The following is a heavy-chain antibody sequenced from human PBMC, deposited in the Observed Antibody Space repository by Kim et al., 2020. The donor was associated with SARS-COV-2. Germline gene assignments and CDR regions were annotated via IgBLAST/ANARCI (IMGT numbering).Heavy chain of an antibody. V-gene: IGHV3-23*01. CDR1: GFTFSNYG. J-gene: IGHJ6*01. Sequence: GGSLRLSCAASGFTFSNYGLSWVRQAPGEGLEWVSSISDSGESTYYPDSVKGRLTISRDNSKNTLYLQMNGLRVEDTAVYYCANCSGGTNWTYHYGMAV. CDR3: ANCSGGTNWTYHYGMAV. D-gene: IGHD2-15*01. CDR2: ISDSGEST.